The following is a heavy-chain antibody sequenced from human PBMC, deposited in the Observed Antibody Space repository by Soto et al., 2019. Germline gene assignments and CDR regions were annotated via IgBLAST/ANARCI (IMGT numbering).Heavy chain of an antibody. J-gene: IGHJ6*02. CDR2: IYYSGST. CDR1: GGSITSGDYY. D-gene: IGHD5-18*01. V-gene: IGHV4-30-4*01. Sequence: LSLTCTVSGGSITSGDYYWSWIRQPPGKGLEWIGYIYYSGSTYHNPSLKSRVTISVDTSKNQFSLKLSSVTAADTAVYYCARALIQLWPHYYYGMDVWGQGTTVTVSS. CDR3: ARALIQLWPHYYYGMDV.